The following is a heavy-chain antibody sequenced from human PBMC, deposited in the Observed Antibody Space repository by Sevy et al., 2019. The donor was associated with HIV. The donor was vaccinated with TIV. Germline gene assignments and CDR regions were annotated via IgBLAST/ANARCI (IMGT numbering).Heavy chain of an antibody. J-gene: IGHJ4*02. V-gene: IGHV3-21*01. CDR3: VRDGWNY. CDR1: GFTFSTST. CDR2: MTSSGSYI. Sequence: GGSLRLSCAASGFTFSTSTMNWVRQAPGKGLGWVSLMTSSGSYILYADSVKGRFTLSRDNAKNSVVLQMNSLRVEDTAVYYCVRDGWNYWGQGTLVTVSS. D-gene: IGHD2-15*01.